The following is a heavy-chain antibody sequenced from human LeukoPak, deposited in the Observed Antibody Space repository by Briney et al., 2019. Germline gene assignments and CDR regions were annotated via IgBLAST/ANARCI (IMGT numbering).Heavy chain of an antibody. CDR1: GVTFSSDA. Sequence: GGSLRLSCAASGVTFSSDAMHWVRQAPGKGLEWVAVISYDGNNKYYADSVKGRFTISRDNSKNMLYLQMNSLRAEDTAVYYCARDQLAEAGTYYMDVWGKGTTVTVSS. D-gene: IGHD6-13*01. V-gene: IGHV3-30-3*01. J-gene: IGHJ6*03. CDR2: ISYDGNNK. CDR3: ARDQLAEAGTYYMDV.